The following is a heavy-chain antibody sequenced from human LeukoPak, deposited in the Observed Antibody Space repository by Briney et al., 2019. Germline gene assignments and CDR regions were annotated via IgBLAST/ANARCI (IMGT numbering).Heavy chain of an antibody. D-gene: IGHD3-3*01. Sequence: SETLSLTCAVSGGSITSTTDSWAWIRQPPGKGLEWIGSIYYSGSTYYNPSLKSRVTISVDTSKNQFSLKLSSVTAADTAVYYCARIGSYDFWSGSKVYFDYWGQGTLVTVSS. J-gene: IGHJ4*02. CDR1: GGSITSTTDS. CDR2: IYYSGST. CDR3: ARIGSYDFWSGSKVYFDY. V-gene: IGHV4-39*07.